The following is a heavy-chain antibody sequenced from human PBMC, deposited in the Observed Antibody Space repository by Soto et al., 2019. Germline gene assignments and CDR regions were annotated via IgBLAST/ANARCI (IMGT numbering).Heavy chain of an antibody. CDR1: GGTMSRSRCH. CDR3: ARHGITGSYYDAFDI. Sequence: SETLSLTCTGSGGTMSRSRCHGGRLRQATGKGLGWIASIKYSGTTFYNPSLKSRVTLSVDTSKNQFALKLSSVTAAETAVYYCARHGITGSYYDAFDIWGQGTMVTVSS. D-gene: IGHD1-26*01. CDR2: IKYSGTT. V-gene: IGHV4-39*01. J-gene: IGHJ3*02.